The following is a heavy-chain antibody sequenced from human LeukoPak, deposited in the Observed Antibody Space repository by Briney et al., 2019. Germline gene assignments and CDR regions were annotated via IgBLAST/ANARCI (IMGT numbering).Heavy chain of an antibody. CDR3: ARGKPRGYSYGLYYFDY. Sequence: SETLSLTCAVSGGSFSGYYWSWIRQPPGKGLEWIGEINHSGSTNYNPSLKSRVTISVDTSKNQFSLKLSSVTAADTAVYYCARGKPRGYSYGLYYFDYWGQGTLVTVSS. D-gene: IGHD5-18*01. CDR2: INHSGST. CDR1: GGSFSGYY. V-gene: IGHV4-34*01. J-gene: IGHJ4*02.